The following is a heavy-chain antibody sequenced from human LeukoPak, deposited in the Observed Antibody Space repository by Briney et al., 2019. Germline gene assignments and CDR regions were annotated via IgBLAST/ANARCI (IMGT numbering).Heavy chain of an antibody. CDR3: VRDYSNFVQGD. CDR1: GDSISSSHYY. D-gene: IGHD4-11*01. J-gene: IGHJ4*02. Sequence: SETLSLTCTVSGDSISSSHYYWGWIRQFPGTGLEWIGSIYSGGETHYNPSLNSRVTIFLDTSKNRFSLNLISVTATDTAVYYCVRDYSNFVQGDWGQGTLVTVSS. V-gene: IGHV4-39*02. CDR2: IYSGGET.